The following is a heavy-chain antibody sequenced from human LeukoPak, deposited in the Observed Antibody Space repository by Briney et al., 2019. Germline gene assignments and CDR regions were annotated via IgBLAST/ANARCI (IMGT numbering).Heavy chain of an antibody. CDR2: ISWNSGGI. CDR3: AKDHGYSYGFGDFDY. V-gene: IGHV3-9*01. Sequence: GGSLRLSCAASGFTFDDYAMHWVRQAPGKGLEWVSGISWNSGGIGYADSVKGRFTISRDNAKNSLYLQMNSLRAEDTALYYCAKDHGYSYGFGDFDYWGQGTLVTVSS. D-gene: IGHD5-18*01. J-gene: IGHJ4*02. CDR1: GFTFDDYA.